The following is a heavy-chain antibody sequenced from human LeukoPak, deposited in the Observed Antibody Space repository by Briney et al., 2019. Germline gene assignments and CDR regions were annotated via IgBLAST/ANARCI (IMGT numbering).Heavy chain of an antibody. CDR3: AKGGRRHYGDYVAF. Sequence: GGSLRLSCDASGFTVNSYAMNWVRQAPGKGLEWVSVISASGDNTYYADSVKGRFTISRDDSKNTVYLQMDSLRADDTAVYHCAKGGRRHYGDYVAFWGQGTLVTVSS. CDR2: ISASGDNT. V-gene: IGHV3-23*01. J-gene: IGHJ4*02. CDR1: GFTVNSYA. D-gene: IGHD4-17*01.